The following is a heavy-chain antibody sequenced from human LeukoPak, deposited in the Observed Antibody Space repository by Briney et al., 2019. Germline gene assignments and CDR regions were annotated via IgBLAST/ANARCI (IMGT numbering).Heavy chain of an antibody. CDR2: ISGNGGDT. V-gene: IGHV3-23*01. J-gene: IGHJ3*02. CDR3: ARALEAQYYYDSSGYDAFDI. Sequence: GGSLRLSCAASGFTFSTYSMSWVRQAPGKGLEWVSVISGNGGDTFYADSVKGRFTISRDNSKHTLFLQMNSLRAEDTAVYYCARALEAQYYYDSSGYDAFDIWGQGTMVTVSS. D-gene: IGHD3-22*01. CDR1: GFTFSTYS.